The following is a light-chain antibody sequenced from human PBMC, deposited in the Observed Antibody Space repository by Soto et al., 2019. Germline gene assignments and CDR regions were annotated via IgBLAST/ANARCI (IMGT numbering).Light chain of an antibody. Sequence: EIVLTQSPATLSVPPGERATLSCRASQRVSSHLAWYQQKPGQPPRLLIYDASNRATGVPDRFSGSGSGTDFSLTISRLEPEDFAVYHCQQYSSSPRTFGQGTRLEI. CDR1: QRVSSH. V-gene: IGKV3-20*01. CDR3: QQYSSSPRT. J-gene: IGKJ5*01. CDR2: DAS.